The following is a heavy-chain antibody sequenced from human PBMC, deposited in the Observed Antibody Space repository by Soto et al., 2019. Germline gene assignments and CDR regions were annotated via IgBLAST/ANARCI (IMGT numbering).Heavy chain of an antibody. CDR2: MNPNSGNT. D-gene: IGHD7-27*01. J-gene: IGHJ6*03. CDR3: ARNWGSRYYYYYMDV. V-gene: IGHV1-8*01. CDR1: GYTFTSYG. Sequence: GASMKVSCKASGYTFTSYGTNWVRQATGQGLEWMGWMNPNSGNTGYAQKFQGRVTMTRNTSISTAYMELSSLRSEDTAVYYCARNWGSRYYYYYMDVWGKGTTVTVSS.